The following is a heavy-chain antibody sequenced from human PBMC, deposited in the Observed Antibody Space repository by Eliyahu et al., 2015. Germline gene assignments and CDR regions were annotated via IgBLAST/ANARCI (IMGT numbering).Heavy chain of an antibody. V-gene: IGHV3-11*01. CDR3: ARVRDNVIVVGDAVQDYSMDV. CDR1: GFPXXDXF. J-gene: IGHJ6*01. D-gene: IGHD2/OR15-2a*01. CDR2: IGSGGRTT. Sequence: QVQLVESGGGLVSPGGSLRLSLXASGFPXXDXFXXWVRQAPGKGLEWXXYIGSGGRTTYYADSVRGRFTISRENAKNSLYLQMNSLRAADAAIYFCARVRDNVIVVGDAVQDYSMDVWGQGTTVTVS.